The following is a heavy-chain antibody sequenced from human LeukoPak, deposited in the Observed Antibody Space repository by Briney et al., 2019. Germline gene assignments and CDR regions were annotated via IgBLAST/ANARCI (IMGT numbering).Heavy chain of an antibody. CDR2: ISSSSSYI. Sequence: KPGGSLRLSCAASGFTFSSYSMNWVRQAPGKGLEWVSSISSSSSYIYYADSVKGRFTISRDNAKNSLYLQKNSLRAEDTAVYYCARSLGVTGYCSSTSCYIDYWGQGTLVTVSS. CDR1: GFTFSSYS. CDR3: ARSLGVTGYCSSTSCYIDY. D-gene: IGHD2-2*02. J-gene: IGHJ4*02. V-gene: IGHV3-21*01.